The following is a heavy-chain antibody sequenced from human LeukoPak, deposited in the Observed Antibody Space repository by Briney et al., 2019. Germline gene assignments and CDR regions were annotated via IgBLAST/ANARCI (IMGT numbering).Heavy chain of an antibody. CDR1: GFTFNNYD. CDR3: AKGRHAYDSSGYYST. Sequence: GGSLRLSCAASGFTFNNYDMNWVRQAPGKGLEWVSYISSSSSIIYYADSVKGRFTISRDTAKNSLYLQMNSLRAEDTAVYYCAKGRHAYDSSGYYSTWGQGTLVTVSS. CDR2: ISSSSSII. J-gene: IGHJ5*02. D-gene: IGHD3-22*01. V-gene: IGHV3-48*01.